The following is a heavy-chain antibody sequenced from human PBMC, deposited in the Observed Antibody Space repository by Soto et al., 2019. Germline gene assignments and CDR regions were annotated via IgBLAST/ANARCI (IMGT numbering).Heavy chain of an antibody. CDR2: ISGGGGST. D-gene: IGHD3-10*01. CDR1: GFTFSSYG. Sequence: GGSLRLSCAASGFTFSSYGMSWVRQAPGKGLEWVSSISGGGGSTYYADSVKGRFTISRDNSKNTLYLQVSSLRAEDTAVYYCANRNDYGSGSYFPFDHWGQGTLVTVSS. J-gene: IGHJ4*02. V-gene: IGHV3-23*01. CDR3: ANRNDYGSGSYFPFDH.